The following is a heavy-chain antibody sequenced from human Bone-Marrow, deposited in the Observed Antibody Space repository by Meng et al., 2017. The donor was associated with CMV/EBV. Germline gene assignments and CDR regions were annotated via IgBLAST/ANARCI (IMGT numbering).Heavy chain of an antibody. CDR3: ARNGGNCTNGVCSRIVDY. CDR1: DVSISNTSFF. V-gene: IGHV4-31*03. Sequence: LRLSCTVSDVSISNTSFFWGWIRQPPGKGLEWIGYIYYSGSTYYNPSLKSRVTISVDTSKNQFSLKLSSVTAADTAVYYCARNGGNCTNGVCSRIVDYWGQGTLVTVSS. CDR2: IYYSGST. J-gene: IGHJ4*02. D-gene: IGHD2-8*01.